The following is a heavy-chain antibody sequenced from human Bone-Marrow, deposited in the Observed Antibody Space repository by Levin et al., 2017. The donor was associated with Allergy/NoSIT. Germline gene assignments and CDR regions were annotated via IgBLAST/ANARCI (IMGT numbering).Heavy chain of an antibody. CDR3: ARDEGSARNYYDY. Sequence: GESLKISCAASGFTFSDSYMTWIRQAPGKGLEWLSYISSSGSLTNHADSVKGRFTISRDNAKNSVHLQMNSLRAEDTAVYYCARDEGSARNYYDYWGQGTLVTVSS. V-gene: IGHV3-11*05. CDR2: ISSSGSLT. CDR1: GFTFSDSY. D-gene: IGHD6-19*01. J-gene: IGHJ4*02.